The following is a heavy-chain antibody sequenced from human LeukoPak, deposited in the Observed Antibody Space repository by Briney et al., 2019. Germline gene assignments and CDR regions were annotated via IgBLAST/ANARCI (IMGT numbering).Heavy chain of an antibody. D-gene: IGHD3-3*01. CDR3: ASGFLTIFGRVTYMDV. J-gene: IGHJ6*03. Sequence: SVKVSCKASGGTFSSYAISWVRQAPGQGLEWMGGIIPIFGTATYAQKFQGRVTITADESTSTAYMELSSLRSEDTAVYYCASGFLTIFGRVTYMDVWGKGTTVTVSS. CDR1: GGTFSSYA. V-gene: IGHV1-69*13. CDR2: IIPIFGTA.